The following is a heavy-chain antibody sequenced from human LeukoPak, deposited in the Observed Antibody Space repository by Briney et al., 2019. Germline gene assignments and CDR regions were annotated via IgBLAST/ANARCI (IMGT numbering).Heavy chain of an antibody. V-gene: IGHV4-59*01. D-gene: IGHD3-22*01. CDR2: IYYSGST. J-gene: IGHJ4*02. Sequence: PSETLSLTCTVSGGSISSYYRSWIRQPPGKGLEWIGYIYYSGSTNYNPSLKSRVTISVDTSKNQFSLKLSSVTAADTAVYYCARGLGGYLLGPWLFDYWGQATLVTLSS. CDR3: ARGLGGYLLGPWLFDY. CDR1: GGSISSYY.